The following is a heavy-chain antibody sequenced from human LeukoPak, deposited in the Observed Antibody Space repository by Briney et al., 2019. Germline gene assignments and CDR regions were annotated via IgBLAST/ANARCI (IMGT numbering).Heavy chain of an antibody. Sequence: PSETLSLTCTVPGGSIRSYYWSWIRQPPGKGLEWIGYIYYSGTTNSNPSLKSRVTISVDTAKSQFSLKLNSVTAADTAVYYCARTRTDIGQMVYESHFDLWGRGTLVTVSS. V-gene: IGHV4-59*01. D-gene: IGHD2-8*01. CDR1: GGSIRSYY. CDR3: ARTRTDIGQMVYESHFDL. CDR2: IYYSGTT. J-gene: IGHJ2*01.